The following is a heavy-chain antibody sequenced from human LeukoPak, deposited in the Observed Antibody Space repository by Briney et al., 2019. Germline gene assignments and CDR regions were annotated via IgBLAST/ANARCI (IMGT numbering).Heavy chain of an antibody. V-gene: IGHV5-51*01. CDR2: IYPGDSDT. J-gene: IGHJ6*03. CDR3: ARHGGVQDFYMGV. Sequence: GESLKISCQGSGYRFSSYWIGWVRQMPGKGLEWMGIIYPGDSDTRYSPSFQGQVTISADKSISTAYLQWSSLKASDTAMYYCARHGGVQDFYMGVWGKGTTVTVSS. CDR1: GYRFSSYW. D-gene: IGHD3-16*01.